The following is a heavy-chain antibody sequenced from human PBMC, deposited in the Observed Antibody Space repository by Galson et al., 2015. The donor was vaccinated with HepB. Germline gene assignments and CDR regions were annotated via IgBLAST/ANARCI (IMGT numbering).Heavy chain of an antibody. V-gene: IGHV5-10-1*01. J-gene: IGHJ5*02. CDR2: IDPSDSYT. D-gene: IGHD1-20*01. Sequence: QSGAEVTKPGESLRISCKGSGYSFTSYWISWVRQMPGKGLEWMGKIDPSDSYTNYSPSFQGHVTISADKSISTAYLQWSSLEASDTAMYYCARHNSARSRFDPWGQGTLVTVSS. CDR1: GYSFTSYW. CDR3: ARHNSARSRFDP.